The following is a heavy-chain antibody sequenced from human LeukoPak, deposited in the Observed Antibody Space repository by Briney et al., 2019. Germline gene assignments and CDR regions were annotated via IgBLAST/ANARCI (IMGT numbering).Heavy chain of an antibody. V-gene: IGHV3-33*05. CDR2: ILYDDI. J-gene: IGHJ4*02. CDR1: RFTFSSFG. D-gene: IGHD2-15*01. Sequence: PGSSLRLFCAASRFTFSSFGMHWVRQASSRALECVALILYDDIYYADSVKGRFTISRDNSKNTLYLQMDSLRAEDTAVYYCARYCSGGCYSGVDYWGQGTLVTVPS. CDR3: ARYCSGGCYSGVDY.